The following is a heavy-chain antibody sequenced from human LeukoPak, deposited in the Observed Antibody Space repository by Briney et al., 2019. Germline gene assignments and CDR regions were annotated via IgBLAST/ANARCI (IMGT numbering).Heavy chain of an antibody. CDR1: GFTFSSYA. D-gene: IGHD2-21*01. CDR2: ISGSGGST. V-gene: IGHV3-23*01. CDR3: AKFLPTHIVVANYYFDY. Sequence: QSGGSLRLSCAASGFTFSSYARSWVRQAPGKGLEWVSAISGSGGSTYYADSVKGRFTISRDNSKNTLYLQMNSLRAEDTAVYYCAKFLPTHIVVANYYFDYWGQGTLVTVSS. J-gene: IGHJ4*02.